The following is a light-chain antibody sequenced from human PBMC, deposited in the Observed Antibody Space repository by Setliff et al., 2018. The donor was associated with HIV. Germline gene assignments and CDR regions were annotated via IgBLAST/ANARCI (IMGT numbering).Light chain of an antibody. CDR3: SSFTSSNTLV. J-gene: IGLJ3*02. CDR1: SSDVGGYNY. CDR2: EVS. Sequence: QSVLTQPASVSGSPGQSITISCTGTSSDVGGYNYVSWYQQHPGKAPKLMIYEVSNRPSGVSNRFSGSKSGNTAPLTISGLQAEDEADYYCSSFTSSNTLVFGGGTK. V-gene: IGLV2-14*01.